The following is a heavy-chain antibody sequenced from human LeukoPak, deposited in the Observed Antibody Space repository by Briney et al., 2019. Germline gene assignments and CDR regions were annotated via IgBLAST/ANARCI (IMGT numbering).Heavy chain of an antibody. CDR3: VRWGLGYYYMDV. CDR1: GGSISSSSYY. V-gene: IGHV4-39*01. J-gene: IGHJ6*03. D-gene: IGHD3-16*01. Sequence: PSETLSLTCTVSGGSISSSSYYWGWIRQPPGKGLVWIGSIYYSGSTYYNPSLKSRVTISVDTSKNQFSLKLSSVTAADTAVYYCVRWGLGYYYMDVWGKGTTVTISS. CDR2: IYYSGST.